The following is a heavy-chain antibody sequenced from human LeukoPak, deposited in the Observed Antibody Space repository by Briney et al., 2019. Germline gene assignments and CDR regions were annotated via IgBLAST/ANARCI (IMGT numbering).Heavy chain of an antibody. CDR1: GYSISNAYY. J-gene: IGHJ3*02. CDR2: LYHSGST. D-gene: IGHD5-12*01. V-gene: IGHV4-38-2*02. CDR3: ARGKGGSGLALDI. Sequence: PSETLSLTCTVSGYSISNAYYWGWIRQPPGKGLEWIGSLYHSGSTYYNPSLKSRVTTSVDTSKNRFSLKLTSVTAADTAVYYCARGKGGSGLALDIWGQGTPVTVSS.